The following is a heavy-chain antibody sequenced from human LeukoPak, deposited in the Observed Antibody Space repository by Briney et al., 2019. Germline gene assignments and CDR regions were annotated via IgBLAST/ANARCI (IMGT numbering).Heavy chain of an antibody. CDR2: IYYTGST. D-gene: IGHD3-22*01. V-gene: IGHV4-59*08. CDR3: ARLDRSGYEMGGTWFDP. CDR1: GASIRSSY. J-gene: IGHJ5*02. Sequence: SGTLSLTCTVSGASIRSSYWSWPRQPPGKGLEWIGYIYYTGSTNSNPSLKSRVTVSLDTSKNQFSLKLSSMTAADTAVYYCARLDRSGYEMGGTWFDPWGQGTLVTVSS.